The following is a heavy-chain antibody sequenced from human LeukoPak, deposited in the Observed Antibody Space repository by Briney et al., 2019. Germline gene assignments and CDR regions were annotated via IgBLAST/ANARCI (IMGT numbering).Heavy chain of an antibody. CDR2: IYHSGST. V-gene: IGHV4-38-2*02. D-gene: IGHD1-1*01. CDR1: GGSLSSYY. Sequence: SETLSLTCTVSGGSLSSYYWSWIRQPPGKGLEWIGSIYHSGSTYYNPSLKSRVTISVDTSKNQFSLKLSSVTAADTAVYYCARDSSADGSYFDYWGQGTLVTVSS. J-gene: IGHJ4*02. CDR3: ARDSSADGSYFDY.